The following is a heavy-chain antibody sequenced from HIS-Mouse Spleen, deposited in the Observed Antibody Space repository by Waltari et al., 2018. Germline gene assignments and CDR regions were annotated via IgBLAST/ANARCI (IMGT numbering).Heavy chain of an antibody. J-gene: IGHJ4*02. Sequence: QVQLQQWGAGLLKPSETLSLTCAAYGGFFSGYDWSWISQPPGKGLEWIGEINHSGSTNYNPSLKSRVTISVDTSKNQFSLKLSSVTAADTAVYYCARMGPASGSYGDYWGQGTLVTVSS. CDR1: GGFFSGYD. CDR2: INHSGST. CDR3: ARMGPASGSYGDY. D-gene: IGHD1-26*01. V-gene: IGHV4-34*01.